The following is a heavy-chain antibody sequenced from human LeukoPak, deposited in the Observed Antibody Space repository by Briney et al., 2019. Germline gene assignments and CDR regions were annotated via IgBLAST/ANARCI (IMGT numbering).Heavy chain of an antibody. CDR2: ISGCGGST. Sequence: PGGSLRLSCAASGFTFSSYAMSWVRQAPGRGLAWVSAISGCGGSTYYADSVKGRFTISRDNSKNTLYLQMNSLRAEDTAVYYCAKDRVDCSGSSCHLDHFDYWGQGTLVTVSS. J-gene: IGHJ4*02. CDR1: GFTFSSYA. V-gene: IGHV3-23*01. D-gene: IGHD2-15*01. CDR3: AKDRVDCSGSSCHLDHFDY.